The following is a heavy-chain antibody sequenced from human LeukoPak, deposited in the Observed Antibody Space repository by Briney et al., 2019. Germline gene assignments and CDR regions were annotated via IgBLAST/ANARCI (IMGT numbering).Heavy chain of an antibody. J-gene: IGHJ3*02. D-gene: IGHD2-21*01. V-gene: IGHV3-7*03. CDR3: ARDCGILRIDCSDALDI. CDR1: GFTFSSYW. CDR2: IKQDGSEK. Sequence: GGSLRLSCTGSGFTFSSYWMHWVRQAPGKGLEWVANIKQDGSEKYYVDSVKGRFSISRDNARNSLHLQMNSLRAEDTAVYYCARDCGILRIDCSDALDIWGQGTMVTVSS.